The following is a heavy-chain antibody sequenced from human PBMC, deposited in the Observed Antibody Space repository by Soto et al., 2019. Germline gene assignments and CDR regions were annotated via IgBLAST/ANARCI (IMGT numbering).Heavy chain of an antibody. CDR2: IIPIFGTA. J-gene: IGHJ6*02. CDR1: GGTFSSYA. V-gene: IGHV1-69*13. CDR3: ARGISSSDVRYYYYGMDV. Sequence: SVKVSCKASGGTFSSYAISWVRQAPGQGLEWMGGIIPIFGTANYAQKFQGRVTITADESTSTAYMELSSLRSEDTAVYYCARGISSSDVRYYYYGMDVWGQGTAVTVSS. D-gene: IGHD6-6*01.